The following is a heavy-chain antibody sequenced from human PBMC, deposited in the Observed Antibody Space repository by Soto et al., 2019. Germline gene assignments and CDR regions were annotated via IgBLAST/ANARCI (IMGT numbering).Heavy chain of an antibody. J-gene: IGHJ4*02. CDR3: ERSQDVVWNWNSTPDY. Sequence: QVQLVQSGAEVKKPGSSVQVSCKASGGTFSSYAISWVRQAPGHGLEWMGGIIPIFGTANYAQKFQGRVTITADESTSIAYMELSSLRSEDTGVYYCERSQDVVWNWNSTPDYRGQGALVTVSS. D-gene: IGHD1-7*01. CDR2: IIPIFGTA. V-gene: IGHV1-69*01. CDR1: GGTFSSYA.